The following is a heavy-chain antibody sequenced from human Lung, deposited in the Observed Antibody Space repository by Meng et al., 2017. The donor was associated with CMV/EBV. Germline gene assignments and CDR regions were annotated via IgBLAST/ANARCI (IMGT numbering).Heavy chain of an antibody. V-gene: IGHV4-31*03. Sequence: VQPEESRPGLMNPSQTLSLTFHVSGGAIGSCGYYWSWIRQHPGKGLEWIGYIYYTGSTFYNPSLKSRVTISVDTSKNQFSLKLIPATAADTAVYYCAREAGRDGYATPKFDYWGQGTLVTVSS. CDR1: GGAIGSCGYY. CDR3: AREAGRDGYATPKFDY. D-gene: IGHD5-24*01. CDR2: IYYTGST. J-gene: IGHJ4*02.